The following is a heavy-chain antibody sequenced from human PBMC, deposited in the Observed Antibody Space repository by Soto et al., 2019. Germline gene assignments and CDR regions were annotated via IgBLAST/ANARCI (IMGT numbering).Heavy chain of an antibody. V-gene: IGHV3-30-3*01. CDR1: GFTFSSYA. CDR2: ISYDGSNK. Sequence: QVQLVESGGGVVQPGRSLRLSCAASGFTFSSYAMHWVRQAPGKGLEWVAVISYDGSNKYYADSVKGRFTISRDNSKNTLYRQMNSLRAEDTAVYYCARAPKPGIAALGYGMDVWGQGTTVTVSS. J-gene: IGHJ6*02. D-gene: IGHD6-6*01. CDR3: ARAPKPGIAALGYGMDV.